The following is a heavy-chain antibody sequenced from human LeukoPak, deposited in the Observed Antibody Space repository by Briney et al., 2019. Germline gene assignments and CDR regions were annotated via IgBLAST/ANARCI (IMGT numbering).Heavy chain of an antibody. Sequence: SETLSLTCAVYGGSFSGYYWSWIRQPPGKGLERIGEINHSGSTNYNPSLKSRVTISVDTSKNQFSLKLSSVTAADTAVYYCARFDGYNYGSWGQGTLVTVSS. CDR3: ARFDGYNYGS. J-gene: IGHJ5*02. D-gene: IGHD5-24*01. V-gene: IGHV4-34*01. CDR1: GGSFSGYY. CDR2: INHSGST.